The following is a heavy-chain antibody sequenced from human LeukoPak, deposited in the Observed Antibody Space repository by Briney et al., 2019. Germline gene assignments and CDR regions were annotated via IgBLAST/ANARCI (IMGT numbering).Heavy chain of an antibody. CDR2: IYFSGST. D-gene: IGHD5-12*01. Sequence: SETLSLTCTVSGGSISSYYWSWIRQPPGKGLECIGYIYFSGSTNYSPSLKSRVTISVDTSKNQFSLKLTSVTAADTAVYYCARLRYSGYVKYYFDYWGQGTPVTVSS. CDR1: GGSISSYY. V-gene: IGHV4-59*01. J-gene: IGHJ4*02. CDR3: ARLRYSGYVKYYFDY.